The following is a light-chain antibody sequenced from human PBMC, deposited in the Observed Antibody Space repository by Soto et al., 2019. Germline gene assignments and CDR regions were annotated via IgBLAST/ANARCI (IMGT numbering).Light chain of an antibody. V-gene: IGKV3-20*01. CDR2: GAS. Sequence: EIVLTQSPGTLSLSPGERATLSCRASQSVSSSSLAWYQQKPGQAPRLLIYGASSRATGIPDRFSGSGSGTDFTLTISRLEPEDFAVYHCQQYGRSPPVTFGQGTKLEIK. CDR1: QSVSSSS. J-gene: IGKJ2*01. CDR3: QQYGRSPPVT.